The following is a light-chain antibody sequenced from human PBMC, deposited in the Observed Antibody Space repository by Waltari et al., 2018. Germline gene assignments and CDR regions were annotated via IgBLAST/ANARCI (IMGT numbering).Light chain of an antibody. CDR1: QGISSA. J-gene: IGKJ3*01. Sequence: AIQLTQSPSSLAASVGDRGTITCRASQGISSAVAWYQQKPGKVPNLLIYDASRLERGVPSRFSGSTSGTDFTLTISSLQPEDFATYYCQHLTAFGPGTKVDI. CDR3: QHLTA. CDR2: DAS. V-gene: IGKV1-13*02.